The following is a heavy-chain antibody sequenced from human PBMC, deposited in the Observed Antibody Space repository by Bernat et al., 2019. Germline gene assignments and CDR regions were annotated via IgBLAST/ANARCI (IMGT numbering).Heavy chain of an antibody. CDR2: ISYDGSNK. J-gene: IGHJ6*02. V-gene: IGHV3-30-3*01. Sequence: QVQLVESGGGVVQPGRSLRLSCAASGFTFSSYAMHWVRQAPGKGLEWVAVISYDGSNKYYADSVKGRFTISRDNSKNTLYLQMNSLRAEDTAVNYCARSYGMDVWGQGTTVTVSS. CDR1: GFTFSSYA. CDR3: ARSYGMDV.